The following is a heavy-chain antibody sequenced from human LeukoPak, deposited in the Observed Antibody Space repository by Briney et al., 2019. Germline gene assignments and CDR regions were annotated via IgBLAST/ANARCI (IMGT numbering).Heavy chain of an antibody. J-gene: IGHJ5*02. CDR3: ARLRDYRYWFDP. Sequence: PTETLSLTCTVSGGSISSYYWSWIRQPPGKGLEWIGYIYTSGSTNYNPSLKSRVTISVDTSKNQFSLKLSSVTAADTAVYYCARLRDYRYWFDPWGQRTLVTVSS. V-gene: IGHV4-4*09. CDR2: IYTSGST. CDR1: GGSISSYY. D-gene: IGHD4-11*01.